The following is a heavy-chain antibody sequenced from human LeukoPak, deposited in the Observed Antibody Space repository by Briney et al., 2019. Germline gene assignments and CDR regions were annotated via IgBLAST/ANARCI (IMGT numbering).Heavy chain of an antibody. J-gene: IGHJ6*03. Sequence: ASVKVSCKVSGYSVTEVAIHWVRQTPGEGLEWMGGFHPKDADMIYAQKFQGRVTMTQDTSTDTVYMEVSSLRSEDTAIYYCAIVQYALLPGYLNSMEVWGKGTTVTISS. D-gene: IGHD3-9*01. CDR3: AIVQYALLPGYLNSMEV. V-gene: IGHV1-24*01. CDR1: GYSVTEVA. CDR2: FHPKDADM.